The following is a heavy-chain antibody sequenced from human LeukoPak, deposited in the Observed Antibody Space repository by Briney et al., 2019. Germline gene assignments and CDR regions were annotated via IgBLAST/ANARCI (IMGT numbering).Heavy chain of an antibody. CDR3: TTMDEFNHGH. CDR2: IQSKYLNGRT. Sequence: GGSLRLSCAVPGFTFINAWMSWVRQAPGKGLEWVGRIQSKYLNGRTDYAAPVKGRFTISRDDSENTVFLQMNSLKIEDTAMYYCTTMDEFNHGHWGQGTLVAVSS. CDR1: GFTFINAW. D-gene: IGHD1-14*01. V-gene: IGHV3-15*01. J-gene: IGHJ4*02.